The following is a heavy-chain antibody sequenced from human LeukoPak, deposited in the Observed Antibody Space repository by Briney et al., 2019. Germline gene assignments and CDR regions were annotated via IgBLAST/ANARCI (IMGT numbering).Heavy chain of an antibody. J-gene: IGHJ4*02. V-gene: IGHV3-23*01. CDR2: ISGSGDST. Sequence: GGSLRLSCAASAFTFSRYAMSWVRQAPGKGLEWVSAISGSGDSTYYADSVKGRFTISRDNSKNTLHLQMNSLRAEDTAVYYCAFNHQYDYWGQGTLVTVSS. CDR3: AFNHQYDY. CDR1: AFTFSRYA. D-gene: IGHD1-14*01.